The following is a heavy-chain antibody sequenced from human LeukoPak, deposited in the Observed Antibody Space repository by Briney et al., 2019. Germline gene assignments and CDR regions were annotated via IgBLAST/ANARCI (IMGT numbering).Heavy chain of an antibody. J-gene: IGHJ4*02. CDR1: GFTFSSYA. CDR2: ISASGAST. V-gene: IGHV3-23*01. D-gene: IGHD2-8*01. Sequence: GGSLRLSCAASGFTFSSYARSWVRQAPGKGLEWVSAISASGASTYYADSVKGRFTISRDNAKNSLYLQMNSLRAEDTAVYYCARDGYAWVKLDYWGQGTLVTVSS. CDR3: ARDGYAWVKLDY.